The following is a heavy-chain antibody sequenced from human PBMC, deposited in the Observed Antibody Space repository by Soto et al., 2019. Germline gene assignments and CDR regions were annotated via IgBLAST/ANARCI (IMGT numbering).Heavy chain of an antibody. Sequence: SETLSLTCTVSGGSISSYYWSWIRQPPGKGLEWIGYIYYSGSTNYNPSLKSRVTISVDTSKNQFSLKLSSVTAADTAVYYCAREARPRITIFGVNHDAFDIWGQGTMVTVSS. J-gene: IGHJ3*02. D-gene: IGHD3-3*01. CDR1: GGSISSYY. V-gene: IGHV4-59*01. CDR3: AREARPRITIFGVNHDAFDI. CDR2: IYYSGST.